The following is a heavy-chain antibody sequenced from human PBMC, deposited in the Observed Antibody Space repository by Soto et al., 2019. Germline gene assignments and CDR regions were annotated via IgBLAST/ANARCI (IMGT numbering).Heavy chain of an antibody. CDR3: ARPRYSFGTSGYYPFDY. J-gene: IGHJ4*02. CDR1: GGSFSGHY. Sequence: NPSETLSLTCAVYGGSFSGHYWSWIRQPPGKGLEWIGEINHTGRTNSNPSLKSRVTISVDTSKNQFSLKLTSVTAADTAVYYCARPRYSFGTSGYYPFDYWGQGTLVTVSS. V-gene: IGHV4-34*01. D-gene: IGHD3-22*01. CDR2: INHTGRT.